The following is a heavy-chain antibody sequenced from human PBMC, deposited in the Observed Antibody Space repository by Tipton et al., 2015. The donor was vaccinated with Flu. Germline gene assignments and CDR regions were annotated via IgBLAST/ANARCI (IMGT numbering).Heavy chain of an antibody. D-gene: IGHD3-10*01. CDR2: SYTSGGT. J-gene: IGHJ4*02. CDR3: ARGSGSGTFMIFDF. CDR1: GGSLSSYY. V-gene: IGHV4-4*07. Sequence: TLSLTCTVSGGSLSSYYWSWIRQPAGKGLEWIGRSYTSGGTKFNPPLRGRLTMSVDASKKEFSLKLSSVTAADTAVYYCARGSGSGTFMIFDFWGQGTLVTVSS.